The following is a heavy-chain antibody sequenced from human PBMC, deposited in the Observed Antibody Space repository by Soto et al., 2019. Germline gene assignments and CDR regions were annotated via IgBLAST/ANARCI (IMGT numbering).Heavy chain of an antibody. V-gene: IGHV1-69*02. D-gene: IGHD1-26*01. CDR1: GGTFPNST. CDR3: ARAPTASSPFFD. J-gene: IGHJ4*02. CDR2: SIPVLNIA. Sequence: QVQLVQSGAEMKRPGSSVKVSCEASGGTFPNSTFNWVRQAPGQGLEWMGRSIPVLNIANYAQNFHGRITITADKPTSTAYLELTSLRSDDTAIYFCARAPTASSPFFDWGQGSLVTVSS.